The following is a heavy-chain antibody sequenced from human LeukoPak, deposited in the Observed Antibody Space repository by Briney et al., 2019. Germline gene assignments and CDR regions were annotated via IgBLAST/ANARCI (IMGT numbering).Heavy chain of an antibody. CDR3: AKRGGYETMAAFDY. J-gene: IGHJ4*02. CDR2: ISYDGSNK. Sequence: GGSLRLSCAASGFIVSSNYMSWVRQAPGKGLEWVAVISYDGSNKYYADSVKGRFTISRDNSKNTLYLQMSSLRAEDSAVYYCAKRGGYETMAAFDYWGQGTLVTVSS. D-gene: IGHD3-10*01. CDR1: GFIVSSNY. V-gene: IGHV3-30*18.